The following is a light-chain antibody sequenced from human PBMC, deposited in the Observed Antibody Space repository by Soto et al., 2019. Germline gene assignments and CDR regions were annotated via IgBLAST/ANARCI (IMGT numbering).Light chain of an antibody. J-gene: IGLJ1*01. CDR2: EVS. CDR3: SSYTSTTTYV. V-gene: IGLV2-14*01. Sequence: QSALTQPASVSGSPGQSITVSCTGTSSDVGGYFYVSWYQHHPGKAPKLMIYEVSNRPSGVSDRFSGSKSGNTASLTISGLKAEEEADYYCSSYTSTTTYVFGTGTKVTVL. CDR1: SSDVGGYFY.